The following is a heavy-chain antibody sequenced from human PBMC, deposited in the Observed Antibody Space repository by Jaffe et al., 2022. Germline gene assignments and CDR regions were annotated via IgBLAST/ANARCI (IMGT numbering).Heavy chain of an antibody. J-gene: IGHJ3*02. Sequence: EVQLLESGGGLVQPGGSLRLSCAASGFTFSSYAMSWVRQAPGKGLEWVSAISGSGGSTYYADSVKGRFTISRDNSKNTLYLQMNSLRAEDTAVYYCAKEGTIFGVVTDDAFDIWGQGTMVTVSS. CDR3: AKEGTIFGVVTDDAFDI. V-gene: IGHV3-23*01. CDR2: ISGSGGST. CDR1: GFTFSSYA. D-gene: IGHD3-3*01.